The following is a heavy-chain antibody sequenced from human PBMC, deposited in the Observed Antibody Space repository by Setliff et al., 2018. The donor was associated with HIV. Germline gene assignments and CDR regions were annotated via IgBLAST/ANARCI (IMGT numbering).Heavy chain of an antibody. CDR3: TRDDPPGYCSSTTCPYLFDY. CDR2: IRSKAHGGTI. CDR1: GFNFADYG. Sequence: SLRLSCTGSGFNFADYGISWFRQAPGKGLEWVSFIRSKAHGGTIEYAASVKGRFTISRDDSKTIAYLQMSGLKTEDTAVYFCTRDDPPGYCSSTTCPYLFDYWGRGTLVTVSS. J-gene: IGHJ4*02. V-gene: IGHV3-49*03. D-gene: IGHD2-2*01.